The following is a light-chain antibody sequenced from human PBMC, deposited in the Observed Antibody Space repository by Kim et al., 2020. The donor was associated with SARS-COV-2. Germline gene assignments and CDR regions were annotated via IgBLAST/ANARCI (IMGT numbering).Light chain of an antibody. CDR2: DAS. V-gene: IGKV1-5*01. CDR1: QSISSW. CDR3: QQYNSYSPET. J-gene: IGKJ1*01. Sequence: GDRVTITCRASQSISSWLAWYQQKPGKAPKLLIYDASRLESGVPSRFSGSGSGTEFTLTISSLQPDDFATYYCQQYNSYSPETFGQGTKVDIK.